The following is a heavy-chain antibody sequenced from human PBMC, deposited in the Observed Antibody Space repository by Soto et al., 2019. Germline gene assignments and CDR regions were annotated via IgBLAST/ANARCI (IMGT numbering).Heavy chain of an antibody. V-gene: IGHV3-13*01. CDR3: ARGRYSSSWNPLVFDY. Sequence: GGSLRLSCAASGFTFSSYDMHWVRQATGKGLEWVSAIGTAGDTYYPGSVKGRFTISRENAKNSLYIQMNSLRAGDTAVYYCARGRYSSSWNPLVFDYWGQGTLVTVSS. CDR1: GFTFSSYD. CDR2: IGTAGDT. D-gene: IGHD6-13*01. J-gene: IGHJ4*02.